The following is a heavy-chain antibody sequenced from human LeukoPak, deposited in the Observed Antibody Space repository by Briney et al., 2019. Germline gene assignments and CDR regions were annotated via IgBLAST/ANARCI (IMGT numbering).Heavy chain of an antibody. D-gene: IGHD3-22*01. J-gene: IGHJ4*02. CDR3: ARGGTYYYDGSGYFFFDY. CDR2: ISGSGGST. V-gene: IGHV3-23*01. CDR1: GFTFSSYA. Sequence: GGSLRLSCAASGFTFSSYAMSWVRQAPGKGLEWVSAISGSGGSTYYADSVKGRFTISRDNSKNTLYLQMNSLRAEDTAVYYCARGGTYYYDGSGYFFFDYWGQGTLVTASS.